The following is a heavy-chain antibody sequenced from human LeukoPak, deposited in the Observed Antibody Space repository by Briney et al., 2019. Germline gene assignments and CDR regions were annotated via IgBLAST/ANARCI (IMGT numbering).Heavy chain of an antibody. J-gene: IGHJ5*02. CDR2: IYSGGST. D-gene: IGHD6-25*01. V-gene: IGHV3-66*01. Sequence: GGSLRLSCAASGFTVSSNYMSWVRQAPGKGLEWVSVIYSGGSTYYADSVKGRFTISRGNSKNTLYLQMNSLRAEDTAVYYCARDKAASPNNWFDPWGQGTLVTVSS. CDR3: ARDKAASPNNWFDP. CDR1: GFTVSSNY.